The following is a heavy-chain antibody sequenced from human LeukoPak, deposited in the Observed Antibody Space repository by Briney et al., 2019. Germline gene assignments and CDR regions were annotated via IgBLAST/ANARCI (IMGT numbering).Heavy chain of an antibody. D-gene: IGHD3-3*01. CDR3: ARDNKRDFWSGYYLGYGMDV. Sequence: ASVKVSCKASGYTFTGYYMHWVRQAPGQGLEWMGWINPSGGSTSYAQKFQGRVTMTRDTSTSTVYMELSSLRSEDTAVYYCARDNKRDFWSGYYLGYGMDVWGQGTTVTVSS. V-gene: IGHV1-46*01. CDR2: INPSGGST. J-gene: IGHJ6*02. CDR1: GYTFTGYY.